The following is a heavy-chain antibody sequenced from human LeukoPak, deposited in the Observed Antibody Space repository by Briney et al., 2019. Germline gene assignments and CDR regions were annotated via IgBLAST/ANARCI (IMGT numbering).Heavy chain of an antibody. CDR1: GFTFSNAW. Sequence: GGSLRLSCAASGFTFSNAWMSWVRQAPGKGLEWVGRIKSKTDGGTTDYAAPVKGRFTISRDDSKNTLYLQMNSLKTGDTAVYYCTTDPDIVVVPAADYWGQGTLVTVSS. V-gene: IGHV3-15*01. CDR3: TTDPDIVVVPAADY. J-gene: IGHJ4*02. CDR2: IKSKTDGGTT. D-gene: IGHD2-2*01.